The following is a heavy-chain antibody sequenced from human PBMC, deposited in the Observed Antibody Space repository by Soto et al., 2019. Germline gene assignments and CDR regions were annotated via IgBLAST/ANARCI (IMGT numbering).Heavy chain of an antibody. V-gene: IGHV3-48*02. Sequence: GGSLRLSCAASGFTFSSYSMNWVRQAPGKGLEWVSYISSSSSTIYYADSVKGRFTISRDNAKNSLYLQMNSLRDEDTAVYYCERDVDFWGGSPIPIYGMDVWGQGTTVNVSS. D-gene: IGHD3-3*01. CDR3: ERDVDFWGGSPIPIYGMDV. CDR2: ISSSSSTI. CDR1: GFTFSSYS. J-gene: IGHJ6*02.